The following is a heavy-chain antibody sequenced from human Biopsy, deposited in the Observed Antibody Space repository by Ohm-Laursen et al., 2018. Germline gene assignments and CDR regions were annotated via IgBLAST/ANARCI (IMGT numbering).Heavy chain of an antibody. CDR3: ARDRMVTIITLVRADTFDI. CDR1: GYTFTDYP. D-gene: IGHD3-10*01. CDR2: VNPNSGAT. J-gene: IGHJ3*02. Sequence: ASVKVSCKVSGYTFTDYPLHWVRQAPGQGLEWMGWVNPNSGATNYAQKFQGRVTMTSDTSISTAYIELRRLISDDTAVYFCARDRMVTIITLVRADTFDIWGQGTLVSVSS. V-gene: IGHV1-2*02.